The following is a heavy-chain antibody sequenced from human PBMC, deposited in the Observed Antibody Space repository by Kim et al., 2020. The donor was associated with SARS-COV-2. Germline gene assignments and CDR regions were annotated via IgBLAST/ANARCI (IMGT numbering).Heavy chain of an antibody. V-gene: IGHV3-11*03. Sequence: GGSLRLSCAASGFTFSDYYMSWIRQAPGKGLEWVSYISSSSSYTNYADSVKGRFTISRDNAKNSLYLQMNSLRAEDTAVYYCATQIGYDSSGYYSYYFDYWGQGTLVTVSS. CDR1: GFTFSDYY. CDR2: ISSSSSYT. CDR3: ATQIGYDSSGYYSYYFDY. D-gene: IGHD3-22*01. J-gene: IGHJ4*02.